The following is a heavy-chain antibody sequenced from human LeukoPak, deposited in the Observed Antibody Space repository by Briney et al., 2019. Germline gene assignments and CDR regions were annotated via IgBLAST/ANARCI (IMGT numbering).Heavy chain of an antibody. CDR2: IYHSGST. CDR1: GYSISSGYY. V-gene: IGHV4-38-2*02. CDR3: AREAQNWFDP. Sequence: SETLSLTCTVSGYSISSGYYWGWIRQPPGKGLEWIGSIYHSGSTYYNPSLKSRVTISVDTSKNQFSLKLSSVTAADTAVYYCAREAQNWFDPWGQGTLVTVSS. J-gene: IGHJ5*02.